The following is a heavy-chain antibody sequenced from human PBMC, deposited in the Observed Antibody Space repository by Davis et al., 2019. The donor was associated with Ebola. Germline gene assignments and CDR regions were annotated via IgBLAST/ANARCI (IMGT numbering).Heavy chain of an antibody. V-gene: IGHV5-51*01. Sequence: PGGSLRLSCKGSGYSFTTYWIGWVRQMPGKGLEWMGIVYPGDSETRYSPSFEGQVTISADKSISTAYLQWSSLKASDTAIYYCARQMHRETGSVSDPWGQGTLVTVSS. CDR3: ARQMHRETGSVSDP. CDR2: VYPGDSET. D-gene: IGHD1-1*01. J-gene: IGHJ5*02. CDR1: GYSFTTYW.